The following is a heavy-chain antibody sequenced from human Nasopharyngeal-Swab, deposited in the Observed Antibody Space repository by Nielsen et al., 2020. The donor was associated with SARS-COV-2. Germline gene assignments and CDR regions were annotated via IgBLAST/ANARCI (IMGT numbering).Heavy chain of an antibody. Sequence: SETLSLTCTVSGGSIRSYYWSWIRQPPGKGLEWIGYIYYSGSTNYNSSLKSRVTISVDTSKNQFSLKLSSVTAADTAVYYCARDRIVVVPTATEAHYYYYGMDVWGQGTTVTVSS. CDR3: ARDRIVVVPTATEAHYYYYGMDV. CDR1: GGSIRSYY. D-gene: IGHD2-2*01. J-gene: IGHJ6*02. V-gene: IGHV4-59*01. CDR2: IYYSGST.